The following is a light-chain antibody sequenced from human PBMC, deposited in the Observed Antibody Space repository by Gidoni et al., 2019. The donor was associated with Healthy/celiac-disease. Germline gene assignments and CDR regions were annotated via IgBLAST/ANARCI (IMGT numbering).Light chain of an antibody. CDR3: RV. V-gene: IGLV2-14*01. Sequence: QSALTQPASVSGSPGQSITISCTGTSSDVGGYNYVSWYQQHPGKAPKLMIYDVSNRPSGVSNRFSGSKSGNTASLTISGLQAEDEADYYPRVFGGGTKLTVL. CDR1: SSDVGGYNY. CDR2: DVS. J-gene: IGLJ2*01.